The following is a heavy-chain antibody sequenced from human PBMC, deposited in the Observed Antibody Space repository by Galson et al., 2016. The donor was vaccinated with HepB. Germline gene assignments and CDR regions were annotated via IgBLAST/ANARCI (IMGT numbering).Heavy chain of an antibody. Sequence: CAISGDSVYNNGAAWVWIRQSPSRGLEWLGRTFYRSTWENHYAGSVKNRITISPDTSRDQFSLHLNSVTPEDTAVYYCARAVMLGRGMDVWGQGTTVTVSS. CDR3: ARAVMLGRGMDV. J-gene: IGHJ6*02. D-gene: IGHD3-10*01. V-gene: IGHV6-1*01. CDR2: TFYRSTWEN. CDR1: GDSVYNNGAA.